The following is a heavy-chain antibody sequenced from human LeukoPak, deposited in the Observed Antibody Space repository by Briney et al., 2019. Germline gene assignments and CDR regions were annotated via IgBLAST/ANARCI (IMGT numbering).Heavy chain of an antibody. J-gene: IGHJ4*02. CDR3: ARAGRISLRFLEWLSWAALDY. CDR1: GGTFSSYA. Sequence: SVKVSCKASGGTFSSYAISWVRQAPGQGLEWMGRIIPILGIANYAQKFQGRVTIIADKSTSTAYMELSSLRSEDTAVYYCARAGRISLRFLEWLSWAALDYWGQGTLVTVSS. CDR2: IIPILGIA. D-gene: IGHD3-3*01. V-gene: IGHV1-69*04.